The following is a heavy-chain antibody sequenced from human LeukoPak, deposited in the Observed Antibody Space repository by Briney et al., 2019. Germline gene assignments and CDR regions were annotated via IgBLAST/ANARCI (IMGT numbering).Heavy chain of an antibody. D-gene: IGHD3-3*01. CDR2: IYYSGST. J-gene: IGHJ4*02. V-gene: IGHV4-59*01. CDR3: ARASMGSDYDFWSPPFDY. CDR1: GGSISSYY. Sequence: SETLSLTCTVSGGSISSYYWSWIRQPPGKGLEWIGYIYYSGSTNYNPSLKSRVTISVDTSKNQFSLKLSSVTAADTAVYYCARASMGSDYDFWSPPFDYWGQGTLVTVSS.